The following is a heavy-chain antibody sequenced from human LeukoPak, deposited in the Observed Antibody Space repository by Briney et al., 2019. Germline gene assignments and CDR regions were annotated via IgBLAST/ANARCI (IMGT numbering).Heavy chain of an antibody. D-gene: IGHD6-13*01. Sequence: SETLSLTCTVSGGSISSGDYYWSWIRQPPGKGLEWIGYIYYSGSTYYNPSLKSRVTISVDTSKNQFSLKLSSATAADTALYYCARVIDVAAAGYFDSWGQGTQVTVSS. V-gene: IGHV4-30-4*01. CDR1: GGSISSGDYY. J-gene: IGHJ4*02. CDR3: ARVIDVAAAGYFDS. CDR2: IYYSGST.